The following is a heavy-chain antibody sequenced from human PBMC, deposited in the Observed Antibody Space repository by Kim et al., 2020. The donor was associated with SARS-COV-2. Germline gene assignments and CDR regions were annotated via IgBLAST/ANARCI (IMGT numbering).Heavy chain of an antibody. Sequence: PSLKSGATISGDTSKNQCSLKLSSVTAADTAVYYCARRARDDYSSQFDYWGQGTLVTVSS. V-gene: IGHV4-39*01. D-gene: IGHD4-4*01. J-gene: IGHJ4*02. CDR3: ARRARDDYSSQFDY.